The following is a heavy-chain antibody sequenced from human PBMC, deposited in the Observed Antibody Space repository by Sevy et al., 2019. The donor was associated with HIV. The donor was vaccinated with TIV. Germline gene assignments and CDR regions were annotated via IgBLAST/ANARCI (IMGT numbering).Heavy chain of an antibody. Sequence: GGSLRLSCAASGFTFSSYAMSWVRQAPGKGLEWVSAISGSGGSTYYADSGKGRFTISRNNSKNTLYLQMNSLRAEDTAVYYCAKDGVVFMAAAGPRGFDYWGQGTLVTVSS. CDR3: AKDGVVFMAAAGPRGFDY. D-gene: IGHD3-3*01. J-gene: IGHJ4*02. CDR1: GFTFSSYA. CDR2: ISGSGGST. V-gene: IGHV3-23*01.